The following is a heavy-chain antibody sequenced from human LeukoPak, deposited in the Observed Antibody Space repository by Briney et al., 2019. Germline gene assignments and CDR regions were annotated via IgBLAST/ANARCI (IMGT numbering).Heavy chain of an antibody. CDR2: ISANNGNT. CDR3: AGAVTVTTGPLGY. D-gene: IGHD4-17*01. Sequence: GASVKVSCKASGYTFTSYDINWVRQAPGQGLEWMGWISANNGNTNYAQKLQGRVTMTTDTSTDTAYMELRSLRSDDTAIYYCAGAVTVTTGPLGYWGQGTLVTVSS. CDR1: GYTFTSYD. V-gene: IGHV1-18*01. J-gene: IGHJ4*02.